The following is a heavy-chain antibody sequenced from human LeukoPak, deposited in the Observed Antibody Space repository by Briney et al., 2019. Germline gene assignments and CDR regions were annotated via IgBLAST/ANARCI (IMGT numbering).Heavy chain of an antibody. J-gene: IGHJ4*02. CDR1: GGTSSSYA. V-gene: IGHV1-69*04. CDR2: IIPILGIA. D-gene: IGHD4-23*01. CDR3: ARDSAYGGNS. Sequence: ASVKVSCKASGGTSSSYAISWVRQAPGQGLEWMGRIIPILGIANYAQKFQGRVTITADKSTSTAYMELSSLRSEDTAVYYCARDSAYGGNSWGQGTLVTVSS.